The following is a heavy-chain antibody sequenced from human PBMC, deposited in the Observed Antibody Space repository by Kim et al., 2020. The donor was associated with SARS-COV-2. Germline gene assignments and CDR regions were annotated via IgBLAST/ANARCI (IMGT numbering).Heavy chain of an antibody. Sequence: YAQGFTGRFVFSLDTSGSTAYLQISSLKAEDTAVYYCARVRWLSLSALGNWGQGTLVTVSS. CDR3: ARVRWLSLSALGN. J-gene: IGHJ4*02. V-gene: IGHV7-4-1*02. D-gene: IGHD3-9*01.